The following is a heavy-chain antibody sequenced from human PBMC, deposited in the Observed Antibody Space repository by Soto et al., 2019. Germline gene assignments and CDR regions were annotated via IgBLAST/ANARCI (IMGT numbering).Heavy chain of an antibody. V-gene: IGHV3-23*01. J-gene: IGHJ4*02. Sequence: SLRLSCVASGIEFSNYAMSWVRQAPGKGLEWVSISSASGRSRYHADSVKGRFTISRDNSKNTLYLHMTNLRAEDTAVYYCAKDGNWLDVYFDVWGQGTPVTVSS. CDR3: AKDGNWLDVYFDV. D-gene: IGHD6-19*01. CDR1: GIEFSNYA. CDR2: SSASGRSR.